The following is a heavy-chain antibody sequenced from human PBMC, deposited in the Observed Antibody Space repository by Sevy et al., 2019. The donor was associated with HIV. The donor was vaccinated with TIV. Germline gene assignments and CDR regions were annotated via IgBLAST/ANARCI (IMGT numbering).Heavy chain of an antibody. V-gene: IGHV3-7*01. J-gene: IGHJ4*02. CDR1: GFTFDAFW. CDR2: IRPDGTEI. CDR3: ARRYFDL. Sequence: GGSLRLSCAASGFTFDAFWMQWVRQAPGKGLEWVANIRPDGTEIYYAESVRGRFTISRDNSKESLYLQMSNLRVEDTATYFCARRYFDLWGQGALVTVSS.